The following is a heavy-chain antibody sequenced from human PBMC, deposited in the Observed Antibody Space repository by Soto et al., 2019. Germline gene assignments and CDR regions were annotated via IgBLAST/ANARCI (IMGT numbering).Heavy chain of an antibody. J-gene: IGHJ6*02. CDR3: ARETLTLFGGVRDNVYYGMDV. D-gene: IGHD3-3*01. CDR1: GFTFSSYE. Sequence: EVQLEESGGGLVQPGGSLRLSCAASGFTFSSYEMNWVRQVPGKGLQWVSYIGTSETIRYYADSVKGRFTISRDNDKNSLYLQMSSLRAEDTAIYYWARETLTLFGGVRDNVYYGMDVWGPGTTVTVSS. CDR2: IGTSETIR. V-gene: IGHV3-48*03.